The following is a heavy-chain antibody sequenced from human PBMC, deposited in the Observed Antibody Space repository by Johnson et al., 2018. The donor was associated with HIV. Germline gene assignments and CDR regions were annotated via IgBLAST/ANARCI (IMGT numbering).Heavy chain of an antibody. CDR1: GFTVSGNY. CDR2: MYSGGST. D-gene: IGHD3-16*01. V-gene: IGHV3-66*01. J-gene: IGHJ3*02. Sequence: MQLVESGGGLVQPGGSLRLSCVASGFTVSGNYMSWVRQAPGKGLEWVSVMYSGGSTYYADSVKGRFIISRDNSKNTVFLHMNSLRAEDTAVYYCAREWGEGAFDIWGQGTMVTVSS. CDR3: AREWGEGAFDI.